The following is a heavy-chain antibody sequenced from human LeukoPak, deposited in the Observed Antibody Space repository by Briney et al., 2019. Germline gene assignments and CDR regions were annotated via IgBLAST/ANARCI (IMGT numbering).Heavy chain of an antibody. CDR2: LNPNTGHA. CDR3: AKDRDGADRIIL. Sequence: ASVKVSCKASGYTFIDYYMHWVRQAPGQGPEWMGRLNPNTGHAVYAFKFQGRVTITRDTSSSTAYMEVTRLTSDDTALYYCAKDRDGADRIILWGQGTLVTVSS. V-gene: IGHV1-2*06. J-gene: IGHJ4*02. D-gene: IGHD5-24*01. CDR1: GYTFIDYY.